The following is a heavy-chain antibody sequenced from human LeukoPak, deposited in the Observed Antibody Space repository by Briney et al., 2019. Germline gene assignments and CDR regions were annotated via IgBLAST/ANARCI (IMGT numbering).Heavy chain of an antibody. CDR3: ARATAAGTFGIGY. V-gene: IGHV3-21*01. CDR2: ISSSSSYI. J-gene: IGHJ4*02. CDR1: GFTFSSYS. D-gene: IGHD6-13*01. Sequence: GGSLRLSCAASGFTFSSYSMNWVRQAAGKGLEWVSSISSSSSYIYYADSVKGRFTISRDNAKNSLYLQMNSLRAEDTAVYYCARATAAGTFGIGYWGQGTLVTVSS.